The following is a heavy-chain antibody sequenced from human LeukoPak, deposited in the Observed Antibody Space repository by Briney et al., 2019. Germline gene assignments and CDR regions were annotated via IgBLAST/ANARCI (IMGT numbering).Heavy chain of an antibody. Sequence: PGGSLRLSCAASGFTFSSYAMSWVRQAPGKGLEWVSAISGSGGSTYYADPVKGRFTISRDNSKNTLYLQMNSLRAEDTAVYYCARTYCSSTSCLDYWGQGTLVTVSS. CDR1: GFTFSSYA. V-gene: IGHV3-23*01. CDR2: ISGSGGST. D-gene: IGHD2-2*01. J-gene: IGHJ4*02. CDR3: ARTYCSSTSCLDY.